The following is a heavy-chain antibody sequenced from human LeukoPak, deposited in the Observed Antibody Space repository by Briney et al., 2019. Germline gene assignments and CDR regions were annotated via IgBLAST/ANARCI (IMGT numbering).Heavy chain of an antibody. D-gene: IGHD3-22*01. CDR2: ISSSSSYI. V-gene: IGHV3-21*01. CDR1: GFTFSSYS. CDR3: ARGHYDSTRAFGI. Sequence: GGSLRLSCAASGFTFSSYSMNWVRQAPGKGLEWVSSISSSSSYIYYADSVKGRFTISRDNAKNSLYLQMNSLRAEDTAVYYSARGHYDSTRAFGIWGQGTMVTVSS. J-gene: IGHJ3*02.